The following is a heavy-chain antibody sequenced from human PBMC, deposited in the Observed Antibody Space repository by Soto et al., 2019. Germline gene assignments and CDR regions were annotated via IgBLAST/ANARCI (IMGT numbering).Heavy chain of an antibody. CDR2: IYPGDSDT. D-gene: IGHD1-26*01. V-gene: IGHV5-51*01. Sequence: GESLKISCKGSGYSFTSYWIGWVRQMPGKGLEWMGIIYPGDSDTRYSPSFQGQVTISADKSISTAYLQWSSLKASDTAMYYCARGGSYYSHPDRNDYWGQGTLVTVSS. CDR3: ARGGSYYSHPDRNDY. CDR1: GYSFTSYW. J-gene: IGHJ4*02.